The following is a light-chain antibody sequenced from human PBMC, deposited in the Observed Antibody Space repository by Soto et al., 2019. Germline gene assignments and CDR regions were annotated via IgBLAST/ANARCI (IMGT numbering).Light chain of an antibody. CDR2: AST. Sequence: QSVLTQPPSVSGAPGQRVTISCSGNSSNIGAGFDVHWYQQLPGAAPKLLIYASTNRPSGVPDRFSGSKSDTSASLAITGLQPEDEADYFCSSYTSDFTLIFGGGTKLTVL. CDR1: SSNIGAGFD. CDR3: SSYTSDFTLI. J-gene: IGLJ2*01. V-gene: IGLV1-40*01.